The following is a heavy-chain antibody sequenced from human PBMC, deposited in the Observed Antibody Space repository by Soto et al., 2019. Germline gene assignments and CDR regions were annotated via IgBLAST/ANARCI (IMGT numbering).Heavy chain of an antibody. CDR1: GFTFSTYS. CDR3: ASAERSHFDS. CDR2: ISSSSSYI. Sequence: EVQLVESGGGLVKPGGSLRLSCAASGFTFSTYSMNWVRQAPGKGLEWVSSISSSSSYIYNADSVKGRFTISRDNAKNTRYLQMNSLRAEDTAVYYCASAERSHFDSWGQGTLVTVSS. V-gene: IGHV3-21*01. D-gene: IGHD1-1*01. J-gene: IGHJ4*02.